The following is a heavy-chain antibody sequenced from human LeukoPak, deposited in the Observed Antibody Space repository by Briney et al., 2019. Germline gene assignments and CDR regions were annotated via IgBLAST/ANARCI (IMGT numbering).Heavy chain of an antibody. Sequence: GGSLRLSCAASGFTFSSYWMHWVRQAPGKGLVLVSRINTDGSSTSYADSVKGRFTISRENAKNTLYLQMNSLRAEDTVVYYCARAVAGPEGWFDPWGQGTLVSV. J-gene: IGHJ5*02. V-gene: IGHV3-74*01. CDR2: INTDGSST. D-gene: IGHD6-19*01. CDR3: ARAVAGPEGWFDP. CDR1: GFTFSSYW.